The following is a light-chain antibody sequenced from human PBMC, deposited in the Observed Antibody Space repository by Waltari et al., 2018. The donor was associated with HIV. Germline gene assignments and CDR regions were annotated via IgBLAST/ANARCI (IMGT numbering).Light chain of an antibody. Sequence: SALTQPRSVSGSPGQSVTISCTGTVSDVGDSSYVSWYPQNPGQVPRLLIYDASKRPSGVPERFSGSSSGNTASLTISGLQAEDEADYYCCSEADNYSEVFGSGSRVTVL. J-gene: IGLJ1*01. V-gene: IGLV2-11*01. CDR1: VSDVGDSSY. CDR2: DAS. CDR3: CSEADNYSEV.